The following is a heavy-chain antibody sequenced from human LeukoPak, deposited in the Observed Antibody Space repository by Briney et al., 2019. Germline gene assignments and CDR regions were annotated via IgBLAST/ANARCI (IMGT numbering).Heavy chain of an antibody. Sequence: SETLSLTCTVSGGSINNGGYYWSWIRQHPGKGLEWIGYIYYSGSSYYNPSLRSRVTISVDTSKNHFSLELSPVTAADTAVYYCARNRDGYNSFDYWGQGTLVTVSS. V-gene: IGHV4-31*03. J-gene: IGHJ4*02. CDR1: GGSINNGGYY. CDR3: ARNRDGYNSFDY. D-gene: IGHD5-24*01. CDR2: IYYSGSS.